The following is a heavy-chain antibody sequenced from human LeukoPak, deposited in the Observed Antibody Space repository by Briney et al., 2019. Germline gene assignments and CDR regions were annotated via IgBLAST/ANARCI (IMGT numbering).Heavy chain of an antibody. CDR2: IIPIFGTA. J-gene: IGHJ4*02. V-gene: IGHV1-69*13. D-gene: IGHD1-26*01. Sequence: ASVKVSCKASGGTFSSYAISWVRQAPGQGLEWMGGIIPIFGTANYAQKFQGRVTITADESTSTAYMELSSLRSKDTAVYYCARDSGSYYGDDYWGQGTLVTVSS. CDR3: ARDSGSYYGDDY. CDR1: GGTFSSYA.